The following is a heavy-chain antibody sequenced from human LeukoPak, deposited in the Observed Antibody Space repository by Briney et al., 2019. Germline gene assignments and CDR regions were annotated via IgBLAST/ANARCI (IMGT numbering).Heavy chain of an antibody. Sequence: GGSLRLSCAASGFIFSRYSIHWVRQAPGKGLEWVTVISFDGNNEYYADSVKGRFTISRDNSNNMVYLQMNSLSPEDTAMYFCARDWSGGSSWPYFFDRWGQGTMVTVSS. J-gene: IGHJ4*02. CDR3: ARDWSGGSSWPYFFDR. D-gene: IGHD6-13*01. CDR2: ISFDGNNE. V-gene: IGHV3-30*04. CDR1: GFIFSRYS.